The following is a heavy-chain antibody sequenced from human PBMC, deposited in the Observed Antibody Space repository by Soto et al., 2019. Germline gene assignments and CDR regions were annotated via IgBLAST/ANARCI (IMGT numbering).Heavy chain of an antibody. CDR3: AHLTYYYDSSGYYSRAEYFQH. CDR2: IYWDDDK. J-gene: IGHJ1*01. V-gene: IGHV2-5*02. D-gene: IGHD3-22*01. Sequence: QITLKESGPTLVKPTQTLTLTCTFSGFSLSTSGVGVGWIRQPPGKALEWLALIYWDDDKRYSPSLKSRLTITKDTSKNQVVLTMTNMGPVDTATYYCAHLTYYYDSSGYYSRAEYFQHWGQGTLVTVSS. CDR1: GFSLSTSGVG.